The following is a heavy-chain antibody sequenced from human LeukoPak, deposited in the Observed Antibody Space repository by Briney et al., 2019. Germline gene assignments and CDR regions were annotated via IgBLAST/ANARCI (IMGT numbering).Heavy chain of an antibody. J-gene: IGHJ4*02. Sequence: SETLSLTCTASDDSISRDLWTWIRQPPGKGLEWIGYIRYSGRTEYNPSLKSRVTISIQTSKNQFSLKLTSVTAADTAIYYCARLPDVSGWPLDYWGQGILVTVSS. D-gene: IGHD6-19*01. CDR1: DDSISRDL. CDR2: IRYSGRT. V-gene: IGHV4-59*01. CDR3: ARLPDVSGWPLDY.